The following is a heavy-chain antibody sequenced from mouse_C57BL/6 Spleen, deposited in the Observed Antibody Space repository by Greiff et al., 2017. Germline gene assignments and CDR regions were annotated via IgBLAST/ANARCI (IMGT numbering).Heavy chain of an antibody. CDR2: ISSGSSTI. J-gene: IGHJ4*01. CDR3: ARFDGYNAMDY. V-gene: IGHV5-17*01. D-gene: IGHD2-3*01. Sequence: EVNVVESGGDLVKPGGSLKLSCAASGFTFSDYGMHWVRQAPEKGLEWVAYISSGSSTIYYADTVKGRFTISRDNAKNTLFLQMTSLRSEDTAMYYCARFDGYNAMDYWGQGTSVTVSS. CDR1: GFTFSDYG.